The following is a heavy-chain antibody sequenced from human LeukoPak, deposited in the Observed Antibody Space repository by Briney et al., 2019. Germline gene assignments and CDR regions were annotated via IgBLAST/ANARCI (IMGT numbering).Heavy chain of an antibody. J-gene: IGHJ5*02. CDR2: ISGYNGKT. CDR1: GYTFDTYG. D-gene: IGHD2-15*01. Sequence: GASVKVSCKASGYTFDTYGITWVRQAPGHGLEWMGWISGYNGKTKYAQKLQDRVTMTTDTSTTTAYMELRSLTSDDTAVYYCARAGAVVDNWFDPWGQGTLVTVSS. V-gene: IGHV1-18*01. CDR3: ARAGAVVDNWFDP.